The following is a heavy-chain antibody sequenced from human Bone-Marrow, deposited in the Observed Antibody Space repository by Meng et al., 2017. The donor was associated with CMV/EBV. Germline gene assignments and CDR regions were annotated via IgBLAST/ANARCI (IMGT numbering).Heavy chain of an antibody. V-gene: IGHV1-69*02. CDR3: ARVGHYYDGSGYYYPY. Sequence: SVKVSCKASGGTFSSYTISWVRQAPGQGLEWMGRIIPILGIANYAQKFQGRVTITADKSTSTAYMELSSLRSEDTAVYYCARVGHYYDGSGYYYPYWGQGTLVTVSS. CDR2: IIPILGIA. D-gene: IGHD3-22*01. J-gene: IGHJ4*02. CDR1: GGTFSSYT.